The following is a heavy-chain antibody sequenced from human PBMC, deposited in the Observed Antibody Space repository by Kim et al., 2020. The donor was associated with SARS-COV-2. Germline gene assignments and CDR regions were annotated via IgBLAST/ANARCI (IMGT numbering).Heavy chain of an antibody. D-gene: IGHD6-13*01. V-gene: IGHV4-39*02. CDR2: IFYSGST. Sequence: SETLSLTCTVSGESISSSSYYWGWIRQPPGKGLEWIGSIFYSGSTYYNPSLKSRVTISVDTSKNHFSLKLSSVTATDTAVYYSARLVAVAGQPYYYYGLDVWGQGTTVTVSS. CDR3: ARLVAVAGQPYYYYGLDV. CDR1: GESISSSSYY. J-gene: IGHJ6*02.